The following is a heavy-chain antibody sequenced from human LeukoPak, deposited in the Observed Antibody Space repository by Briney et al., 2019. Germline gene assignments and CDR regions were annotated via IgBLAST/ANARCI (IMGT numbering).Heavy chain of an antibody. Sequence: PGGSLRLSCTASGFTFGDYAMGWVRQAPGQGLEWVGVIRSKAYGGTTEYAASVKGRFTISRDDSKSIVYLQMNSLKTEDTAVYYCARDYGSGSYRRYYFDYWGQGTLVTVSS. J-gene: IGHJ4*02. CDR3: ARDYGSGSYRRYYFDY. D-gene: IGHD3-10*01. V-gene: IGHV3-49*04. CDR1: GFTFGDYA. CDR2: IRSKAYGGTT.